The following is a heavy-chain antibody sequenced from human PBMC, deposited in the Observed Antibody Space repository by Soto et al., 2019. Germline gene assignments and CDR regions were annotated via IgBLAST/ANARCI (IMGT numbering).Heavy chain of an antibody. CDR2: IIPIFGTA. J-gene: IGHJ6*02. Sequence: QVQLVQSGAEVKKPGSSVKVSCKASGGTFSSYAISWVRQAPGQGLEWMGGIIPIFGTANYAQKFQGRVTITADKSTSTAYMELSSLRSEDTAVYYCARNDFWSGSERYYGMDVWGQGTTVTVSS. CDR3: ARNDFWSGSERYYGMDV. D-gene: IGHD3-3*01. V-gene: IGHV1-69*06. CDR1: GGTFSSYA.